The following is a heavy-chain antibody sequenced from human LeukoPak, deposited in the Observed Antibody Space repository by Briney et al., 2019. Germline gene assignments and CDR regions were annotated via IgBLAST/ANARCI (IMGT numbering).Heavy chain of an antibody. V-gene: IGHV3-21*01. CDR2: ISSGGSYV. Sequence: PGGSLRLSCAASGFTFNSYSVNWVRQAPGKGLEWVAYISSGGSYVYYADSVKGRFTISRDNAKNSLYLQMNSLTAEDTAVYYCARDHRPEIQYYYMDVWGKGTTVAVSS. CDR3: ARDHRPEIQYYYMDV. CDR1: GFTFNSYS. J-gene: IGHJ6*03. D-gene: IGHD1-14*01.